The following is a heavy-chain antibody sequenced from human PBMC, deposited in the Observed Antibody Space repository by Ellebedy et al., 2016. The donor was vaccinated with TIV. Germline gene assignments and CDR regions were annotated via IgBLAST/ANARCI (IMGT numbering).Heavy chain of an antibody. Sequence: GESLKISXAASGFTFSSYWMRWVRQAPGKGLEWVANIKQDGSERYYVDSVKGRFTISRDNAKNSLYLQMNSLRAEDTAVYYCARRYFDYWGQGTLVTVSS. CDR3: ARRYFDY. J-gene: IGHJ4*02. V-gene: IGHV3-7*03. CDR2: IKQDGSER. CDR1: GFTFSSYW.